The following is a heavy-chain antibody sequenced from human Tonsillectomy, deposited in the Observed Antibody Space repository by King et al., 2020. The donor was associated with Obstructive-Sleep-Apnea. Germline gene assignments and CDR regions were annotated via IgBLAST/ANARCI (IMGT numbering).Heavy chain of an antibody. D-gene: IGHD3-22*01. J-gene: IGHJ1*01. CDR1: GFTFSSYA. V-gene: IGHV3-30-3*01. CDR2: ISYDGSNK. CDR3: ARDSSGYYYVGYFQH. Sequence: VQLVESGGGVVQPGRSLRLSCAASGFTFSSYAMHWVRQAPGKGLEWVAVISYDGSNKYYADSVKGRFTISRDNSKNTLYLQMNSLRAEDTAVYYCARDSSGYYYVGYFQHWGQGTLVTVSS.